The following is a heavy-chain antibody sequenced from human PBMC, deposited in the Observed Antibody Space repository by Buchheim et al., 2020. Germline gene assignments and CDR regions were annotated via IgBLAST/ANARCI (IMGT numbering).Heavy chain of an antibody. CDR1: GGSFSGYY. Sequence: QVQLQQWGAGLLKPSETLSLTCAVYGGSFSGYYCSWIRQPPGKGLEWIGEINHSGSTNYNPSLKSRVTIPVDTSKNQFSLKLSSVTAADTAVYYCARGLRWTYGMDVWGQGTT. D-gene: IGHD3/OR15-3a*01. CDR2: INHSGST. J-gene: IGHJ6*02. CDR3: ARGLRWTYGMDV. V-gene: IGHV4-34*01.